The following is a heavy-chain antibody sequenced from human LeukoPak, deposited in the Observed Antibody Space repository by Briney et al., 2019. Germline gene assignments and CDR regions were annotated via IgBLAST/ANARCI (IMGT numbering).Heavy chain of an antibody. V-gene: IGHV4-61*02. J-gene: IGHJ4*02. D-gene: IGHD2-15*01. Sequence: SETLSLTCTVSGNSISSGDNYWSWIRQPAGKGLEWIGRIYTSGSTNYNPSLKSRVTMSVDTSKNQFSLKLSSVTAADTAVYYCARGGGTLDYWGQGTLVTVSS. CDR3: ARGGGTLDY. CDR1: GNSISSGDNY. CDR2: IYTSGST.